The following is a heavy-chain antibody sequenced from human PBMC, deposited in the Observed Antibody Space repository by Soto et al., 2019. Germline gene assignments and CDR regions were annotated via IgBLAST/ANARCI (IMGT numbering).Heavy chain of an antibody. Sequence: HPGGSLRLSCAGSGFIFNRYSMTWVRRAPGKGLEWVSYISSSSTTMYYADSVKGRFTISRDNARNSLYLQMTSLRDEDTAVYYCAGDVVEWGLRAFDLWGQGTMVTVSS. CDR3: AGDVVEWGLRAFDL. CDR1: GFIFNRYS. D-gene: IGHD2-15*01. V-gene: IGHV3-48*02. CDR2: ISSSSTTM. J-gene: IGHJ3*01.